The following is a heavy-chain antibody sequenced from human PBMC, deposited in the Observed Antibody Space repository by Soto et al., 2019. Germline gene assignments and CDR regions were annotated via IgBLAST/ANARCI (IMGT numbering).Heavy chain of an antibody. J-gene: IGHJ4*02. V-gene: IGHV2-5*02. Sequence: QITLKESGPTLVKPTQTLTLTCTVSGFSLMTNGVGVGWFRQPPGKALEWLALIYRDDDKRYRPSLKSRVTITKDSSKNQVVLTMTNVDPVDTATYYGAHTAPSGPYWETFNYWGQGTLVTVSS. CDR3: AHTAPSGPYWETFNY. CDR2: IYRDDDK. CDR1: GFSLMTNGVG. D-gene: IGHD1-26*01.